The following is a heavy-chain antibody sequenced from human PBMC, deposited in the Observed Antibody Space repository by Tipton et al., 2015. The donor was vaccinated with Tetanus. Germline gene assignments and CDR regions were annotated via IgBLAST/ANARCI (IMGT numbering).Heavy chain of an antibody. CDR1: GGSFSGYY. V-gene: IGHV4-34*01. Sequence: TLSLTCAVYGGSFSGYYWSWIRQPPGKGLEWIGEINHSGSTNYNPSLKSRVTISVDTPKNQFPLKLSSVTAADTAVYYCARVGPYDCSGGSCKGGTLDYWGQGTLVTVSS. CDR3: ARVGPYDCSGGSCKGGTLDY. D-gene: IGHD2-15*01. CDR2: INHSGST. J-gene: IGHJ4*02.